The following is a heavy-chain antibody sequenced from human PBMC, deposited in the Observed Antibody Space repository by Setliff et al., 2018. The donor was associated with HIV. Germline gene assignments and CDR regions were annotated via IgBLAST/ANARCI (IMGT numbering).Heavy chain of an antibody. CDR2: IGYSGTPI. V-gene: IGHV3-11*04. J-gene: IGHJ4*02. CDR3: ARFLTTGDY. Sequence: KPGGSLRLSCAASGFGFSGYFMSWIRQTPRKGLEWISYIGYSGTPIYYADSVKGRFTISRDNAKNSLYLQMISLRPEDTAVYYCARFLTTGDYWGQGTLVTVSS. D-gene: IGHD4-17*01. CDR1: GFGFSGYF.